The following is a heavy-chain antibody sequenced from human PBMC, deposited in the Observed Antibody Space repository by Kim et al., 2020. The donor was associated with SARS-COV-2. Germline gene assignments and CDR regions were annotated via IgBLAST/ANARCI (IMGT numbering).Heavy chain of an antibody. CDR3: ARAAVGGGFEYYYYGMDV. D-gene: IGHD1-26*01. CDR1: GFTVSSNY. CDR2: IYSGGST. Sequence: GGSLRLSCAASGFTVSSNYMSWVRQAPGKGLEWVSVIYSGGSTYYADSVKGRFTISRDKSKNTLYLQMNSLRVEDTAVYYCARAAVGGGFEYYYYGMDVWGQGTTVTVSS. J-gene: IGHJ6*02. V-gene: IGHV3-53*01.